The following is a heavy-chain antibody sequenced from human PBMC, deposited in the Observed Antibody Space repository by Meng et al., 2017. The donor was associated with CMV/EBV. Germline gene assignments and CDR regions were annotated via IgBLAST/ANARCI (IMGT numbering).Heavy chain of an antibody. CDR3: ARDSSGWYPHFDY. CDR1: GGSISSYY. D-gene: IGHD6-19*01. Sequence: QVPLPESGPGLLKPSVTLALTCTVTGGSISSYYWSWVRQPAGKGLEWIGRIYTSGSTNYNPSLKSRVTMSVDTSKNQFSLKLSSVTAADTAVYYCARDSSGWYPHFDYWGQGTLVTVSS. CDR2: IYTSGST. V-gene: IGHV4-4*07. J-gene: IGHJ4*02.